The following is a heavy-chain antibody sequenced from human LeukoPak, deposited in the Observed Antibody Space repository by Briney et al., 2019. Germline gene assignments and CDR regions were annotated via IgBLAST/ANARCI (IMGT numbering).Heavy chain of an antibody. CDR3: ANDPYCGGDCYFDY. D-gene: IGHD2-21*02. Sequence: PGGSLRLSCAASGFTFSNYAMSWVRQAPGKGLECVSGMSGSGGSTYYADSVKGRFTISRDNSKNTLYLHMNSLRAEDTAVYYCANDPYCGGDCYFDYWGQGTLVTVSS. J-gene: IGHJ4*02. CDR2: MSGSGGST. CDR1: GFTFSNYA. V-gene: IGHV3-23*01.